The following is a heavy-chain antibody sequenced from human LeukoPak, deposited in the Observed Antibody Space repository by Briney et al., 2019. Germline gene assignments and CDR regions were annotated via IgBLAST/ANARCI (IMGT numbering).Heavy chain of an antibody. J-gene: IGHJ4*02. D-gene: IGHD3-22*01. Sequence: SETLSLTCAVYGGSFSGYYWSWIRQPPGKGLEWTGEINHSGSTNYNPSLKSRVTISVDTSKNQFSLKLSSVTAADTAVYYCARVPTALDLYYYDSSGIDYWGQGTLVTVSS. CDR3: ARVPTALDLYYYDSSGIDY. CDR1: GGSFSGYY. CDR2: INHSGST. V-gene: IGHV4-34*01.